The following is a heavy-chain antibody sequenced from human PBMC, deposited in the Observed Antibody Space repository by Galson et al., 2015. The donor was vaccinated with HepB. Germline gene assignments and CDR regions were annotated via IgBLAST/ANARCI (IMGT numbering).Heavy chain of an antibody. V-gene: IGHV1-18*01. CDR2: ISAYTGST. J-gene: IGHJ6*03. Sequence: SVKVSCKASGYTFTTYGITWVRQAPGQRLEWMGWISAYTGSTNYAQKVQGRVTMTRDTSTTTTYMELRSLTFDDTAVYYCARGIPPWPQALRYYMDVWGEGTTVTVSS. CDR3: ARGIPPWPQALRYYMDV. CDR1: GYTFTTYG. D-gene: IGHD5-18*01.